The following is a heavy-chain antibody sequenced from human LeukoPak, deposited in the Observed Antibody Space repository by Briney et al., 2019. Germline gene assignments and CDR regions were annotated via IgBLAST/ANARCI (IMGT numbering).Heavy chain of an antibody. CDR2: INPKTGAA. J-gene: IGHJ4*02. V-gene: IGHV1-2*02. D-gene: IGHD6-13*01. CDR3: ARGAEAETSPLDY. CDR1: GYIFSDYY. Sequence: GASVKVSCKASGYIFSDYYMHWVRQAPGQGLEGLGWINPKTGAADYAQQFRGRITMTRDTSINTDYMEMKRVTSDDTAVYYCARGAEAETSPLDYWGQGTLVTVSS.